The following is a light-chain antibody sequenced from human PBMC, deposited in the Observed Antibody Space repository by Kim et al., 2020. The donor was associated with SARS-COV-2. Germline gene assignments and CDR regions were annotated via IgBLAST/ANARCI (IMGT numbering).Light chain of an antibody. CDR3: QQSYGSLYT. J-gene: IGKJ2*01. Sequence: SASVGDSVTLTCRASENIRTFLNWYQQRPGKAPELLIHSASSLQSGDPSRFSGSGSGTDFTLTITSLQPEDFATYYCQQSYGSLYTFGQGNKLEI. CDR1: ENIRTF. CDR2: SAS. V-gene: IGKV1-39*01.